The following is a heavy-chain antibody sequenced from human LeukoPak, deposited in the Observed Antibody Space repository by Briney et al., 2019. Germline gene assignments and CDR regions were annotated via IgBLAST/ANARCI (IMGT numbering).Heavy chain of an antibody. D-gene: IGHD6-19*01. Sequence: GGSLRLSCAASGFTLSYTWMTWVRQAPGKGLEWVGRIKSETGGGTTDYISVVKGRFTISRDDSENTVYLQMNSLITEDTATYYCATYRSGWSFDNWGQGTLVTVSS. CDR1: GFTLSYTW. CDR2: IKSETGGGTT. J-gene: IGHJ4*02. V-gene: IGHV3-15*01. CDR3: ATYRSGWSFDN.